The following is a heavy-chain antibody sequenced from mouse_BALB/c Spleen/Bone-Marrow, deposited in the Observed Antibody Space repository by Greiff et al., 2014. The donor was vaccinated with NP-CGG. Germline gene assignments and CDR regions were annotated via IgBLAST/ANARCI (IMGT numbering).Heavy chain of an antibody. CDR2: IGVGGTYT. CDR3: ARPFTTVVATVFAY. CDR1: GFSFSGYG. J-gene: IGHJ3*01. Sequence: EVQLQQSGGDLVKPGGSLKLSCAASGFSFSGYGMSWVRQTPDKRLEWVATIGVGGTYTYYPDSVKGRFTISRDNAKNTLYLRMSSLKPEDTAMYYCARPFTTVVATVFAYWGQGTLVTVSA. D-gene: IGHD1-1*01. V-gene: IGHV5-6*01.